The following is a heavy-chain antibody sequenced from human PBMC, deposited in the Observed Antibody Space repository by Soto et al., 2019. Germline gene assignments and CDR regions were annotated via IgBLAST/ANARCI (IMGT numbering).Heavy chain of an antibody. J-gene: IGHJ4*02. CDR1: GGSISSYY. D-gene: IGHD3-16*01. Sequence: SLTCTVSGGSISSYYWSWIRQPPGKGLEWIGYIYYSGSTNYNPSLKSRVTISVDTSKNQFSLKLSSVTAADTAVYYCARASPVAGLFFDYWGQGTRVTVS. CDR3: ARASPVAGLFFDY. V-gene: IGHV4-59*01. CDR2: IYYSGST.